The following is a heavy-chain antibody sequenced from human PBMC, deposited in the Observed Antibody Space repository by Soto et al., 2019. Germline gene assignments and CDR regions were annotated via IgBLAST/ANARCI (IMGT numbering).Heavy chain of an antibody. D-gene: IGHD2-15*01. Sequence: GESLKISCKGSGYSFTSYWISWVRQMPGKGLEWMGRIDPSDSYTNYSPSFQGHVTISADKSISTAYLQWSSLKASDTAMYYCARLTCSGGSCYFSKPGGWFDPWGKGTLVPVAS. CDR3: ARLTCSGGSCYFSKPGGWFDP. V-gene: IGHV5-10-1*01. CDR1: GYSFTSYW. J-gene: IGHJ5*02. CDR2: IDPSDSYT.